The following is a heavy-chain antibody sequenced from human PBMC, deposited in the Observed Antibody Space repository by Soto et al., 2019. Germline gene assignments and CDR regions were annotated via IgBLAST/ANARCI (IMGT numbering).Heavy chain of an antibody. CDR1: GFSLSSYA. Sequence: GGSLRLSCATSGFSLSSYAMHWVRQAPGKGLEWVALMSYDEAKKYYADSVKGRFTISRDTSKNTLFLQMNNLRVEDTAVYYCAKDRRDGDFMHILVVDFWGQGALVTVSS. V-gene: IGHV3-30*18. CDR3: AKDRRDGDFMHILVVDF. D-gene: IGHD2-15*01. CDR2: MSYDEAKK. J-gene: IGHJ4*02.